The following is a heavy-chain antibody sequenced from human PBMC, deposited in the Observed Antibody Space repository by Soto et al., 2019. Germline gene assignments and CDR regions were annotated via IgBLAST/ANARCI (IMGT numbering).Heavy chain of an antibody. CDR3: ARYRALDP. CDR1: GFILRNYW. CDR2: IKEDGSEK. V-gene: IGHV3-7*03. Sequence: EVQLVESGGGLVQPGGSLRLSCADSGFILRNYWMSWVRQAPGMGLQWVASIKEDGSEKYYVDPVKGRFTISRENAKNSLCLQMNRLRAEDTAAYYCARYRALDPWGQGILVTVPS. D-gene: IGHD3-16*02. J-gene: IGHJ5*02.